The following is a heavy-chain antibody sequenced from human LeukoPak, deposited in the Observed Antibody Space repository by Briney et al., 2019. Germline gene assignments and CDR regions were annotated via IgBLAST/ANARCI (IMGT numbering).Heavy chain of an antibody. CDR2: INPSGGST. CDR3: ALNYDILTGYTN. J-gene: IGHJ4*02. Sequence: ASVKVSCKASGFTFTTYYMHWVRQAPGQGLEWMGIINPSGGSTSYTQKFQGRVTITADKSTSTAYMELSSLRSEDTAVYYCALNYDILTGYTNWGQGTLVTVSS. D-gene: IGHD3-9*01. V-gene: IGHV1-46*01. CDR1: GFTFTTYY.